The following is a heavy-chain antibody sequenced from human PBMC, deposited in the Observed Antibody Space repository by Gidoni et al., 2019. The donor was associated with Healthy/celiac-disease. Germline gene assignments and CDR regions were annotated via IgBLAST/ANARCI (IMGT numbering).Heavy chain of an antibody. Sequence: EVPLLVSGGGLVQPRGSLRLSCPAPGFTVSSSATGWVRQAPGKGLEWVSAISASGGSTYYGDSVKGRFTISRDNSKNTVYLQMNSLRAEDTAVYYCAKDGNKDSSGYYYPHDAFDIWGQGTMVTVSS. CDR3: AKDGNKDSSGYYYPHDAFDI. CDR1: GFTVSSSA. D-gene: IGHD3-22*01. CDR2: ISASGGST. V-gene: IGHV3-23*01. J-gene: IGHJ3*02.